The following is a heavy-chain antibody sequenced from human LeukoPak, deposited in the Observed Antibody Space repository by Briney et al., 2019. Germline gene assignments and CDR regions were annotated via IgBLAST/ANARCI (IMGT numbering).Heavy chain of an antibody. CDR2: IYSGGST. CDR1: GFTVSSNY. Sequence: PGGSLRLSCAASGFTVSSNYMSWVRQAPGKGLGWVSVIYSGGSTYYADSVKGRFTISRDNSKNTLYLQMNSLRAEDTAVYYCARSNYGSGSYYSLRWFDPWGQGTLVTVSS. CDR3: ARSNYGSGSYYSLRWFDP. D-gene: IGHD3-10*01. J-gene: IGHJ5*02. V-gene: IGHV3-53*01.